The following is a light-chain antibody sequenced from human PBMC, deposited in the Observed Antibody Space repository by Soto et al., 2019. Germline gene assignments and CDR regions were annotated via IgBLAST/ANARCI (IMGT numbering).Light chain of an antibody. V-gene: IGLV2-14*01. CDR1: SSDVGAYNY. J-gene: IGLJ1*01. CDR2: EVS. CDR3: SSYTTNSPLLYV. Sequence: QSALTQPRSVSGSPGQSVTISCTGTSSDVGAYNYVSWYQQHPGKAPKLMIYEVSNRPSGVSNRFSGSKSGNTASLTISGLQAEDEADYYCSSYTTNSPLLYVFGSGTKLTVL.